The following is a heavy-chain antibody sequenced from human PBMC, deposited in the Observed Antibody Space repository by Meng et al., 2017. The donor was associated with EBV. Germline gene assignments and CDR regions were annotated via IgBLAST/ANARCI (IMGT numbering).Heavy chain of an antibody. CDR3: VREDLCLDY. CDR2: INPYSGGT. J-gene: IGHJ4*02. CDR1: GYTLTGNY. Sequence: VQLEGSGAEVRTPGASWKVCCKASGYTLTGNYLHRVRQAPGKGLEWLGWINPYSGGTNNAQKFQHKVSMTSDTSNSTAYMEPSRRRYDDSAVYDCVREDLCLDYWGQGTLVTVSS. V-gene: IGHV1-2*02.